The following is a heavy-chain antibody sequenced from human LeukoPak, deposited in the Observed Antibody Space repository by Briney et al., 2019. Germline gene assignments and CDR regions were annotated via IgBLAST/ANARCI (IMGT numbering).Heavy chain of an antibody. CDR2: IYSGGST. CDR1: GFTFSSYW. D-gene: IGHD2-15*01. CDR3: ATEYCSGGSCYSHY. V-gene: IGHV3-53*01. J-gene: IGHJ4*02. Sequence: GGSLRLSCAASGFTFSSYWMSWVRQAPGKGLEWVSVIYSGGSTYYADSVKGRFTISRDNSKNTLYLQMNSLRAEDTAVYYCATEYCSGGSCYSHYWGQGTLVTVSS.